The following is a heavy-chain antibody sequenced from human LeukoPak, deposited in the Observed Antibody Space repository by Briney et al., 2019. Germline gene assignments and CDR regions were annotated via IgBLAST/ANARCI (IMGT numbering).Heavy chain of an antibody. J-gene: IGHJ4*02. Sequence: PSDTLSLTCTVSDGSISSYYWSWIRQPAGKGLEWIGRIYTSGSTNYNPSLKSRVTMSVDTSKNQFSLKLSSVTAADTAVYYCARDPPGIAVASHFDYWGQGTVVTVSS. V-gene: IGHV4-4*07. D-gene: IGHD6-19*01. CDR2: IYTSGST. CDR1: DGSISSYY. CDR3: ARDPPGIAVASHFDY.